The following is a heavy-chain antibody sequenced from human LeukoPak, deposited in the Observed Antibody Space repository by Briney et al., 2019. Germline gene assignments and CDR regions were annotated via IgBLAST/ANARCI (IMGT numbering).Heavy chain of an antibody. CDR2: IIPIFGTA. V-gene: IGHV1-69*13. J-gene: IGHJ4*02. CDR3: ARGEWELLGYYFNY. D-gene: IGHD4-23*01. CDR1: GGTFSNYA. Sequence: SVKVSCKASGGTFSNYAISWVRQAPGQGLEWMGGIIPIFGTANYAQKFQGRVTITADESTSTAYMELSSLRSEDTAVYCCARGEWELLGYYFNYWGQGTLVTVSS.